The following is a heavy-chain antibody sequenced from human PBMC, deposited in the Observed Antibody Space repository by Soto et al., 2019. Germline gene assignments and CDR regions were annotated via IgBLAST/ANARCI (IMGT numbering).Heavy chain of an antibody. CDR1: GFTFSSYD. D-gene: IGHD3-9*01. CDR2: IGTAGDT. CDR3: ARGPRYFDWLLSTPYYYGMDV. V-gene: IGHV3-13*01. Sequence: GSLRLSCAASGFTFSSYDMHWVRQATGKGLEWVSAIGTAGDTYYPGSVKGRFTISRENAKNSLYLQMNSLRAGDTAVYYCARGPRYFDWLLSTPYYYGMDVWGQGTTVTVSS. J-gene: IGHJ6*02.